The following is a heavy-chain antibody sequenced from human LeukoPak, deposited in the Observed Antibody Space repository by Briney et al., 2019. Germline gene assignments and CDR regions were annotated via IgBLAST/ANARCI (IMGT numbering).Heavy chain of an antibody. CDR3: ARVRRPGYCSGGSCYSRPGVYYYYYMDV. Sequence: PSETLSLTCAVYGGSFSGYYWSWIRQPPGKGLEWIGEINHSGSTNYNPSLKSRVTISVDTSKNQFSLKLSSVTAADTAVYYCARVRRPGYCSGGSCYSRPGVYYYYYMDVWGKGTTVTVSS. J-gene: IGHJ6*03. V-gene: IGHV4-34*01. CDR2: INHSGST. D-gene: IGHD2-15*01. CDR1: GGSFSGYY.